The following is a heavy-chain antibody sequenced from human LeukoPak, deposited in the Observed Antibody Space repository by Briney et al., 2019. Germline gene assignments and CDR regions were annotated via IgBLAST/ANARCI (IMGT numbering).Heavy chain of an antibody. Sequence: GGSLILSCAASGFTFSSYEMNWVRQAPGKGLEWVSYISSSGSTIYYADSVKGRFTISRDNAKNSLYLQMNSLRAEDTAVYYCARVGLIGGAAGAHGFDYWGQGTLVTVSS. V-gene: IGHV3-48*03. CDR2: ISSSGSTI. CDR3: ARVGLIGGAAGAHGFDY. D-gene: IGHD6-13*01. J-gene: IGHJ4*02. CDR1: GFTFSSYE.